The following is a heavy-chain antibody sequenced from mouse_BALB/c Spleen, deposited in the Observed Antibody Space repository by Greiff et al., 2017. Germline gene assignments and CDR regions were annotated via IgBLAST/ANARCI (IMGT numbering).Heavy chain of an antibody. J-gene: IGHJ2*01. CDR3: ARHYYGSSFDY. CDR2: ISSGSSTI. V-gene: IGHV5-17*02. D-gene: IGHD1-1*01. CDR1: GFTFSSFG. Sequence: DVMLVESGGGLVQPGGSRKLSCAASGFTFSSFGMHWVRQAPEKGLEWVAYISSGSSTIYYADTVKGRFTISRDNPKNTLFLQMTSLRSEDTAMYYCARHYYGSSFDYWGQGTTLTVSS.